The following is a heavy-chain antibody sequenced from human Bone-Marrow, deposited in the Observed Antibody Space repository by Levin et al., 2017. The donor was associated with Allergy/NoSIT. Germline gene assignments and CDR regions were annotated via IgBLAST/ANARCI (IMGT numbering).Heavy chain of an antibody. Sequence: GGSLRLSCAASGFTFSNYWMTWVRQAPGKGLEWVANIKQDGTDKKYVDSVKGRFTISRDNAKNSLYLQMNSLRAEDTAVYYCARYSGTYSWDYCGQGTLVTVSS. D-gene: IGHD1-26*01. CDR1: GFTFSNYW. CDR2: IKQDGTDK. CDR3: ARYSGTYSWDY. V-gene: IGHV3-7*01. J-gene: IGHJ4*02.